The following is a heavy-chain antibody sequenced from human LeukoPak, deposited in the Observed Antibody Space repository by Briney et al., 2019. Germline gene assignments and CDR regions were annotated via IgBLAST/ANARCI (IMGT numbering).Heavy chain of an antibody. CDR1: GGSISSSNFY. CDR2: IYYSETT. V-gene: IGHV4-39*01. D-gene: IGHD2-2*01. Sequence: SETLSLTCTVSGGSISSSNFYWRWIRQPPGKGLEWIGSIYYSETTYYNPSLKSRVSISLDTSKNLFSLKLYSVTAADTALYYCARGPRVVVPAAKAGSFYYMDVWGKGTTVTVSS. CDR3: ARGPRVVVPAAKAGSFYYMDV. J-gene: IGHJ6*03.